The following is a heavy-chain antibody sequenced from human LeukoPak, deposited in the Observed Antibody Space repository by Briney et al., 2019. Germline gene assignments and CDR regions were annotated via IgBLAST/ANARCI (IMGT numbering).Heavy chain of an antibody. CDR1: GFAFSRSG. CDR3: AAVRGATIELLDY. J-gene: IGHJ4*02. D-gene: IGHD5-12*01. V-gene: IGHV1-58*01. Sequence: SVKVSCKASGFAFSRSGVQWVRQARGQGLEWIGWLAVGSGNTKYAQKFQGRVTITRDMSTSTAYMELYSLRSEDTALYYCAAVRGATIELLDYWGQGTLVTVSS. CDR2: LAVGSGNT.